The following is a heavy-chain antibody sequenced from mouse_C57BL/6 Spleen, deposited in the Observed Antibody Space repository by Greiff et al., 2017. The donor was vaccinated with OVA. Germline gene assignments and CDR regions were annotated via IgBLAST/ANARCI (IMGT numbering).Heavy chain of an antibody. CDR2: ISYDGSN. V-gene: IGHV3-6*01. J-gene: IGHJ4*01. CDR3: ARDDDYAMDY. Sequence: EVHLVESGPGLVKPSQSLSLTCSVTGYSITSGYYWNWIRQFPGNKLEWMGYISYDGSNNYNPSLKNRISITRDTSKNQFFLKLNSVTTEDTATYYCARDDDYAMDYWGQGTSVTVSS. CDR1: GYSITSGYY.